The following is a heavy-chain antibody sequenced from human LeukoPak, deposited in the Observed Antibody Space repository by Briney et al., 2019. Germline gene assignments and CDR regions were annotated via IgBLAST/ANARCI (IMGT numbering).Heavy chain of an antibody. CDR2: INPNSGGT. D-gene: IGHD3-16*02. CDR1: GYTFTGYY. CDR3: AGTLMITFGGVIVDDAFDI. J-gene: IGHJ3*02. Sequence: ASVKVSCKASGYTFTGYYMHWVRQAPGQGLEWMGWINPNSGGTNYAQKFQGRVTMTRDTSISTAYMELSRLRSDDTAVYYCAGTLMITFGGVIVDDAFDIWGQGTMVTVSS. V-gene: IGHV1-2*02.